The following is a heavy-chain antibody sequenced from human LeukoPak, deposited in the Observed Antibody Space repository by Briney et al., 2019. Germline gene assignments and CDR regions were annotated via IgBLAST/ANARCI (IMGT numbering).Heavy chain of an antibody. CDR1: GGSISSSSYY. CDR3: ARRSPWGATH. D-gene: IGHD3-16*01. Sequence: SETLSLTCTVSGGSISSSSYYWGWIRQPPGKGLEWIGSIYYSGSTYYNPSLKSRVTISVDTSKNQFSLKLSSVTAADTAAYYCARRSPWGATHWGQGTLVTVSS. V-gene: IGHV4-39*01. J-gene: IGHJ4*02. CDR2: IYYSGST.